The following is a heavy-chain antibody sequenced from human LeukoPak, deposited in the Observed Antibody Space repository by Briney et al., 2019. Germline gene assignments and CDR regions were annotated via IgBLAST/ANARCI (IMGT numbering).Heavy chain of an antibody. Sequence: ASLKVSCKTSGYTFTTYGISWLRQAPGQGLEWMGWISAHKGDTEYAQKFQGRVTMTRDTSTSTAYMELQSLTSDDTAVYYCARADIIVVAGATPVGSGFECWGQGALITVS. CDR2: ISAHKGDT. CDR1: GYTFTTYG. J-gene: IGHJ4*02. V-gene: IGHV1-18*01. CDR3: ARADIIVVAGATPVGSGFEC. D-gene: IGHD2-15*01.